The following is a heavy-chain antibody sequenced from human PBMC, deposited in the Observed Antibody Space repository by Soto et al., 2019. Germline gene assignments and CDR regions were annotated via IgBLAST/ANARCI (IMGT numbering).Heavy chain of an antibody. J-gene: IGHJ6*03. V-gene: IGHV3-43*01. Sequence: GGSLRLSCAASGFTFDDYTMHWVRQAPGKGLEWVSLISWDGGSTYYADSVKGRFTISRDNSKNSLYLQMNSLRTEDTALYYCAKDMRKGVVPRYYYYYYMDVWGKGTTVTVSS. CDR3: AKDMRKGVVPRYYYYYYMDV. CDR1: GFTFDDYT. D-gene: IGHD3-3*01. CDR2: ISWDGGST.